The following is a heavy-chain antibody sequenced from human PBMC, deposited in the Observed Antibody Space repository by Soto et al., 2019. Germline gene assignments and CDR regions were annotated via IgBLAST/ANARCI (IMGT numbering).Heavy chain of an antibody. V-gene: IGHV3-23*01. CDR1: GFTFSSYA. D-gene: IGHD2-15*01. CDR3: AKDLVVAARAVFDY. J-gene: IGHJ4*02. Sequence: EVQLLDSGGGLVQPGGSLRLSCAASGFTFSSYAMSWVRQAPGKGLEWVSALSGSGLTTYYADSVKGRFTISRDNSKNTLYLQLNSLRAEDTAVYYCAKDLVVAARAVFDYWGQGTLVTVSS. CDR2: LSGSGLTT.